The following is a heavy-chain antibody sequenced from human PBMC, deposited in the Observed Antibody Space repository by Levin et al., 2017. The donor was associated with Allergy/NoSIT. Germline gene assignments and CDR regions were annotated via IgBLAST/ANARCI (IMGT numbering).Heavy chain of an antibody. CDR2: IYYSGST. J-gene: IGHJ4*02. V-gene: IGHV4-59*01. D-gene: IGHD3-10*01. CDR1: GGSISSYY. Sequence: GSLRLSCTVSGGSISSYYWSWIRQPPGKGLEWIGYIYYSGSTNYNPSLKSRVTISVDTSKNQFSLKLSSVTAADTAVYYCARGFGELFQYYFDYWGQGTLVTVSS. CDR3: ARGFGELFQYYFDY.